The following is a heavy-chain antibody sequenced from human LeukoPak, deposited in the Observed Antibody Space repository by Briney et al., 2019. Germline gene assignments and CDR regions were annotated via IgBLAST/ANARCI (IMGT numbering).Heavy chain of an antibody. D-gene: IGHD2-8*01. V-gene: IGHV1-8*01. CDR3: ARWGGQDIVLMVYTPYYYYGMDV. CDR2: MNPNSGNT. CDR1: GYTFTSYD. Sequence: ASVKVSCKASGYTFTSYDINWVGQATGQGLEWMGWMNPNSGNTGYAQKFQGRVTMTRNTSISTAYMELSSLRSEDTAVYYCARWGGQDIVLMVYTPYYYYGMDVWGQGTAVTVSS. J-gene: IGHJ6*02.